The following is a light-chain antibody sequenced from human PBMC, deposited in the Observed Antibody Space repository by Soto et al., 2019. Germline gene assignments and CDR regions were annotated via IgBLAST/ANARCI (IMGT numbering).Light chain of an antibody. Sequence: DIVLTQTRLSSPVTLGQPASISCRSSQSLVHIDGNTYFNWLQQSPGQPPRLLIYKISNRIPGVPDRFSGSGAGTDFTLKISRVAAEDVGVYYCMQATQSYPFGQGTRLEIK. V-gene: IGKV2-24*01. J-gene: IGKJ2*01. CDR2: KIS. CDR3: MQATQSYP. CDR1: QSLVHIDGNTY.